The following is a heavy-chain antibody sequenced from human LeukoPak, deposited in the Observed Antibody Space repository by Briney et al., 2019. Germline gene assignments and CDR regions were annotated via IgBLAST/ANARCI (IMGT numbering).Heavy chain of an antibody. J-gene: IGHJ4*02. CDR1: GYTFSSFS. CDR2: ISLGSNYK. D-gene: IGHD3-22*01. V-gene: IGHV3-21*01. CDR3: VRLRRNSDTSGYYYYYDF. Sequence: GGSLRLSCVASGYTFSSFSINWVRQAPGKGLEWVSSISLGSNYKYYADSVRGRFSISRDDARDSLFLQMNSLRAEDTAVYYRVRLRRNSDTSGYYYYYDFWGQGTLVTVSS.